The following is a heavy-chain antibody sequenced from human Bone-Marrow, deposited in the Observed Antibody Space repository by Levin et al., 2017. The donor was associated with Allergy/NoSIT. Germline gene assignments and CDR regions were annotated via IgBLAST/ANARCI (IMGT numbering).Heavy chain of an antibody. CDR3: ARLPRYCSGGSCYGYGDYMAGFDY. V-gene: IGHV5-51*01. J-gene: IGHJ4*02. Sequence: GESLKISCKGSGYSFTSYWIGWVRQMPGKGLEWMGIIYPGDSDTRYSPSFQGQVTISADKSISTAYLQWSSLKASDTAMYYCARLPRYCSGGSCYGYGDYMAGFDYWGQGTLVTVSS. CDR1: GYSFTSYW. D-gene: IGHD2-15*01. CDR2: IYPGDSDT.